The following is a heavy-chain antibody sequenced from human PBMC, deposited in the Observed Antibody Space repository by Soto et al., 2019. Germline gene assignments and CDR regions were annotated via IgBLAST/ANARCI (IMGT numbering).Heavy chain of an antibody. D-gene: IGHD3-22*01. Sequence: GGSLSLSCAASGFTFSNYAVTWVRQAPGKGLEWVSTISGSGGSTYYADSVKGRFTISRDNSKNMLYLHVNSLRPEDTSVYYCAKVPLNEDFGYYDSSGYWGPLDYWGQGTLVTVSS. CDR3: AKVPLNEDFGYYDSSGYWGPLDY. V-gene: IGHV3-23*01. J-gene: IGHJ4*02. CDR2: ISGSGGST. CDR1: GFTFSNYA.